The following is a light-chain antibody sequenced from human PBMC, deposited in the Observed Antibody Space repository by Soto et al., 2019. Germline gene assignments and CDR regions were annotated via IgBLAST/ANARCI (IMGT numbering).Light chain of an antibody. CDR2: AAS. J-gene: IGKJ1*01. CDR1: QAIKND. CDR3: LQAFSYPLM. Sequence: AIQMTQSPSSLSASVGDRVIITCRASQAIKNDLAWYQQKPGKAPKLLIYAASTLQTGVPSRFSGSGSGKDFTLTISSLQPEDFATYCCLQAFSYPLMFGQGTKVEIK. V-gene: IGKV1-6*01.